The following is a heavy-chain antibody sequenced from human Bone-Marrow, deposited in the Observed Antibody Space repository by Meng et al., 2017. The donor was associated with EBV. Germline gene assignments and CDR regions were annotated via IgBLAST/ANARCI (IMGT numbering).Heavy chain of an antibody. D-gene: IGHD1-26*01. V-gene: IGHV4-34*01. CDR2: INHSGST. J-gene: IGHJ4*02. Sequence: QGHLMGSGPGLLKPSELLALTCAVYGGSFSGYYWSWIRQPPGKGLEWIGEINHSGSTNYNPSLKSRVTISVDKSKNQLSLKLSSVTAADTAVYYCARDLRETSGTFPFDYWGQGTLVTVSS. CDR1: GGSFSGYY. CDR3: ARDLRETSGTFPFDY.